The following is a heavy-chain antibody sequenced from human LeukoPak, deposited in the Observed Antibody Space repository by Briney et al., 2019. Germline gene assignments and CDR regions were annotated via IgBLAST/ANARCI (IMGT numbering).Heavy chain of an antibody. Sequence: PGGSLRLSCAASGFTFSSYSMNWVRQAPGKGLEWVSYISSSSSTIYYADSVKGRFTISRDNAKNSLYLQMNSLRAEDTAVYYCARKGLVGTDAFDIWGQGTMVTVSS. D-gene: IGHD1-26*01. CDR1: GFTFSSYS. V-gene: IGHV3-48*01. J-gene: IGHJ3*02. CDR3: ARKGLVGTDAFDI. CDR2: ISSSSSTI.